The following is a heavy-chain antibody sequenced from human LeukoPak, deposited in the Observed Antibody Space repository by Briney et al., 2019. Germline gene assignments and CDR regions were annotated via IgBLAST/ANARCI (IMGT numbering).Heavy chain of an antibody. CDR3: ARDTLGAVAGPVDY. CDR2: IYYSGST. Sequence: SETLSLTCTVSGGSVSSGSYYWSWIRQPPGKGLEWIGYIYYSGSTNYNPSLKSRVTISVDTSKNQFSLKLSSVTAADTAVYYCARDTLGAVAGPVDYWGQGTLVTVSS. CDR1: GGSVSSGSYY. D-gene: IGHD6-19*01. J-gene: IGHJ4*02. V-gene: IGHV4-61*01.